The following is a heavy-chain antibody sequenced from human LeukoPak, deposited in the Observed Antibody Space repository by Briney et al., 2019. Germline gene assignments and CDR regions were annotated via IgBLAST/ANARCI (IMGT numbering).Heavy chain of an antibody. CDR3: TRDALYGDPSYYYMDV. CDR1: GFTFNGFW. J-gene: IGHJ6*03. D-gene: IGHD4-17*01. V-gene: IGHV3-7*01. CDR2: IKQDGSDI. Sequence: GGSLRLSCAASGFTFNGFWMSWVRQAPGKGLEWVANIKQDGSDIYYLGSVRGRFTISRDNAMNSLYLQMNSLRAEDTAVYYCTRDALYGDPSYYYMDVWGKGTTVIVSS.